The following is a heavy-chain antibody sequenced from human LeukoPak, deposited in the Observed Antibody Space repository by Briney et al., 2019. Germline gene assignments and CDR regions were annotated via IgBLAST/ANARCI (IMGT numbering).Heavy chain of an antibody. CDR3: ARDETTVTMNYFDP. Sequence: ASVKVSCKASGYTFTGYYMHWVRQAPGQGLEWMVWINPNSGGTNYAQKFQGRVTMTRDTSISTAYMELSRLKSDDTAVYYCARDETTVTMNYFDPWGQGTLVTVSS. J-gene: IGHJ5*02. CDR2: INPNSGGT. CDR1: GYTFTGYY. V-gene: IGHV1-2*02. D-gene: IGHD4-17*01.